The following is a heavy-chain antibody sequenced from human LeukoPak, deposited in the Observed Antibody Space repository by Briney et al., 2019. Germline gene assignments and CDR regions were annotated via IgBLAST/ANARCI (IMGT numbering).Heavy chain of an antibody. CDR2: INSDGSST. Sequence: GGSLRLSCVASGFTFGSNWMHWVRQAPGKGLVWVSRINSDGSSTAYADSVKGRFTISRDNAKNTLYLQMNSLRAEDTTVYYCAGVPVGANPKYYWGQGTLVTVSS. J-gene: IGHJ4*02. CDR3: AGVPVGANPKYY. D-gene: IGHD4/OR15-4a*01. CDR1: GFTFGSNW. V-gene: IGHV3-74*01.